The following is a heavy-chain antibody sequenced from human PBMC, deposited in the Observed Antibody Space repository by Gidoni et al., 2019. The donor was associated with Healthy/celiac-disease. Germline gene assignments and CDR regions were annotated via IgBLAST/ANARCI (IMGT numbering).Heavy chain of an antibody. V-gene: IGHV1-69*04. CDR2: IIPILGIA. J-gene: IGHJ4*02. Sequence: QVQLVQSGAEVKKPGSSVKVSCKASGGTFSSYAISWVRQAPGQGLEWMGRIIPILGIANYAQKFQGRVTITADKSTSTAYMELSSLRSEDTAVYYCARDLEVESIAAADYWGQGTLVTVSS. CDR3: ARDLEVESIAAADY. CDR1: GGTFSSYA. D-gene: IGHD6-13*01.